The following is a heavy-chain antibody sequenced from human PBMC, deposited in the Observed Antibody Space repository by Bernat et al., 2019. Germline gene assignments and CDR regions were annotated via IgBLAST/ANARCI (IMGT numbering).Heavy chain of an antibody. CDR1: GGTFSSYA. Sequence: QVQLVQSGAEVKKPGSSVKVSCKASGGTFSSYAISWVRQAPGQGLEWMGGIIPIFGTANYAQKFQGRVTITADESTSTADMELSSLRSEDTAVYYCARATRVQPNPYYYYYMDVWGKGTTVTVSS. V-gene: IGHV1-69*01. J-gene: IGHJ6*03. CDR3: ARATRVQPNPYYYYYMDV. D-gene: IGHD6-13*01. CDR2: IIPIFGTA.